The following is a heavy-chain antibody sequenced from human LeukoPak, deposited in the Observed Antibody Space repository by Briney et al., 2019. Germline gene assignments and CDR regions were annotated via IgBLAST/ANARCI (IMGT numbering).Heavy chain of an antibody. CDR2: ISYDGSNK. CDR3: AKVGFGCRGGGCQAYQAFDY. CDR1: GFTFSNYD. D-gene: IGHD2-15*01. J-gene: IGHJ4*02. Sequence: GGSLRLSCVASGFTFSNYDMHWVRQAPGKGLEWVAVISYDGSNKYYTDSVKGRFTISRDNSKNTVYLQMNSLRAEDTAVYRCAKVGFGCRGGGCQAYQAFDYWGQGPLVTVSS. V-gene: IGHV3-30*18.